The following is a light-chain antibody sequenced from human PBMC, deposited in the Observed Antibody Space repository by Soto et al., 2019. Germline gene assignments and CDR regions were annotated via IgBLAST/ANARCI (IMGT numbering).Light chain of an antibody. Sequence: QSALTQPPSVSAAPGQKVTISCSGNSSNIVNTYVSWYQRLPETAPKLLISKNNRRPSGIPDRFSGSKSGTSATLGITGLQTGDEADYYCAIWDSSVGGLFGGGTKLTVL. CDR2: KNN. J-gene: IGLJ3*02. CDR3: AIWDSSVGGL. V-gene: IGLV1-51*02. CDR1: SSNIVNTY.